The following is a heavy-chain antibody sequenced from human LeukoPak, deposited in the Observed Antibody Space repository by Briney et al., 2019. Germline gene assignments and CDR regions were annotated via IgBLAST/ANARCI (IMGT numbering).Heavy chain of an antibody. J-gene: IGHJ4*02. CDR3: AKLDYYGNY. D-gene: IGHD3-10*01. CDR2: ISGSSVTT. Sequence: GGSLRLSCAASGFTFSTFAMIWVRQAPGKGLEWVSTISGSSVTTYYADSVKGRFTISRDNSKNTLYLQMNSLRAEDTAVYYCAKLDYYGNYWGQGTLVTVSS. CDR1: GFTFSTFA. V-gene: IGHV3-23*01.